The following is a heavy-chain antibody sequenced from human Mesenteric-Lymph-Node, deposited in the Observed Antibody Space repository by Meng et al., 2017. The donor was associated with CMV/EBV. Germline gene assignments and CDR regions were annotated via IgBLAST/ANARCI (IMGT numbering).Heavy chain of an antibody. Sequence: QLQLGQSRAEVGKPGASVMVSCKASGYTFTDFYIHWVRQAPGQGLEWMGRINPKNGGRSYAQNFQGRVTVTRDTSINTAYMEVNRLNSDDTAMYYCARDRDTDWYSPFDYWGPGTLVIVSS. CDR2: INPKNGGR. D-gene: IGHD3-9*01. CDR1: GYTFTDFY. J-gene: IGHJ4*02. V-gene: IGHV1-2*06. CDR3: ARDRDTDWYSPFDY.